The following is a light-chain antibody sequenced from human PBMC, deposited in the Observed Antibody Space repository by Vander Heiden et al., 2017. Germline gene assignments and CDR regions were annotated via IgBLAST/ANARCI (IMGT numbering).Light chain of an antibody. CDR2: AAS. CDR3: QQYYSYPT. Sequence: AIRMTQSPSSFSASTGDRVTITCPASQGISSYLAWYQQKPGKTPKLLIYAASTLQSGVPSRFSGSGSGTDFTLTISCLQSEDFATYYCQQYYSYPTFGGGTKVEIK. CDR1: QGISSY. J-gene: IGKJ4*01. V-gene: IGKV1-8*01.